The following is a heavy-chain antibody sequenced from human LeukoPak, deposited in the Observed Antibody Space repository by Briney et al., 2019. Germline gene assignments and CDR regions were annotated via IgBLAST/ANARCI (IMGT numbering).Heavy chain of an antibody. CDR3: ARGYRLQYYGPGRTPTDYYYYYGMDV. CDR1: GFTFSSYW. Sequence: PGGSLRLSCAASGFTFSSYWMSWVRQAPGKGLEWVANIKQDGSEKYYVDSVKGRFTISRDNAKNSLYLQMNSLRAEDTAVYYCARGYRLQYYGPGRTPTDYYYYYGMDVWGQGTTVTVSS. V-gene: IGHV3-7*01. D-gene: IGHD3-10*01. CDR2: IKQDGSEK. J-gene: IGHJ6*02.